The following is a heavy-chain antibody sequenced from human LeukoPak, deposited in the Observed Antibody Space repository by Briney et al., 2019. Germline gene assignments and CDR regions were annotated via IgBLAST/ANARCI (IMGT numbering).Heavy chain of an antibody. Sequence: ASVKVSCKASGYTFTGYYMHWVRQAPGQGLEWMGRINPNSGGTNYAQKFQGRVTMTRDTSISTAYMELSRPRSDDTAVYYCARDYGDYGDYFDYWGQGTLVTVSS. J-gene: IGHJ4*02. CDR1: GYTFTGYY. CDR2: INPNSGGT. CDR3: ARDYGDYGDYFDY. D-gene: IGHD4-17*01. V-gene: IGHV1-2*06.